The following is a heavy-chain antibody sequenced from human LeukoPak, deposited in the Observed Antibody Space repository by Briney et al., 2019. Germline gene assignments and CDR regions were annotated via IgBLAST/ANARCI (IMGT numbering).Heavy chain of an antibody. CDR2: IKGDGDVK. J-gene: IGHJ4*02. CDR3: ATDETSFEY. CDR1: GFNFRNSW. Sequence: PGGSLRLSCAASGFNFRNSWMTWVRQAPGQGLERVANIKGDGDVKYYVDSVKGRFSISRDNARNLLYLQMYALRAEDTALYYCATDETSFEYWGQGILVTVSS. V-gene: IGHV3-7*01.